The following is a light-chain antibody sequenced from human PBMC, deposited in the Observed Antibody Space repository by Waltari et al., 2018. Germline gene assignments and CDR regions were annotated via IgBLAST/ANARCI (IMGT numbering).Light chain of an antibody. CDR3: QHYLRLPVA. J-gene: IGKJ1*01. CDR1: QSVGRT. V-gene: IGKV3-20*01. Sequence: EIVLTQSPGTLSLSPGERAIVSCRASQSVGRTLAWYQQKPGQAPRLLIYGASNSATGIPDRFIGSGFGTEFSLTISGLEPEDSAVYYCQHYLRLPVAFGQGTKVEIK. CDR2: GAS.